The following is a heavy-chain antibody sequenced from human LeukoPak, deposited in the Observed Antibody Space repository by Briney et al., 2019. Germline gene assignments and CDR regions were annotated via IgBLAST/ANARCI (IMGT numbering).Heavy chain of an antibody. CDR3: ARAAQFITIFGVVINNWFDP. J-gene: IGHJ5*02. CDR2: INPNSGGT. D-gene: IGHD3-3*01. V-gene: IGHV1-2*02. Sequence: GASVKVSCKASGYTLTGYYMHWVRQAPGQGLEWMGWINPNSGGTNYAQRFQGRVTMTRDTSISTAYMELSRLRSDDTAVYYCARAAQFITIFGVVINNWFDPWGQGTLVTVSS. CDR1: GYTLTGYY.